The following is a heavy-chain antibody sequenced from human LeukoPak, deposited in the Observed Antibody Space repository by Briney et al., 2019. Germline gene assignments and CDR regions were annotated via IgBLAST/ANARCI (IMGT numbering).Heavy chain of an antibody. D-gene: IGHD3-22*01. CDR3: ASDRPWGWLVLGGWFVP. CDR2: INHSGST. J-gene: IGHJ5*02. Sequence: PSETLSLTCAAYGGSFSSYYWSWIRQPPGKGLEWIGEINHSGSTNYNPSLKSRVTISVDTSKNQFSLKLSSVTAADTAVYYCASDRPWGWLVLGGWFVPWGERTLVTVPT. CDR1: GGSFSSYY. V-gene: IGHV4-34*01.